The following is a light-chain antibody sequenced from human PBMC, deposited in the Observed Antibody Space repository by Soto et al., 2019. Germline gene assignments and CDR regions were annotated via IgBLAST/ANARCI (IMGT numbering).Light chain of an antibody. CDR2: GVT. CDR1: GGDIGAYNY. CDR3: SSFTTTYFYV. V-gene: IGLV2-14*01. J-gene: IGLJ1*01. Sequence: QSALTQPASASGSLGQSITLSCTGSGGDIGAYNYVSWYQQHPGKAPKLIVYGVTHRPSGVSSRFSASKSAYTASLTISALQAEDEADYYCSSFTTTYFYVFGPGTKLTVL.